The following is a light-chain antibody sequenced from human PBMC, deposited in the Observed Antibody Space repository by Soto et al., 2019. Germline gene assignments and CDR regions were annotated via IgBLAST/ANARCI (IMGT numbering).Light chain of an antibody. Sequence: QSVLTQPASVSGSPGQSITISCTGTSSDGGGYNYVSWYQQHPGKAPKLMISEVSNRPSGVSNRFSGSKSGNTASLTISGLQAEDEADYYCSSYTSSSTYVFGTGTQLTVL. CDR3: SSYTSSSTYV. CDR1: SSDGGGYNY. CDR2: EVS. J-gene: IGLJ1*01. V-gene: IGLV2-14*01.